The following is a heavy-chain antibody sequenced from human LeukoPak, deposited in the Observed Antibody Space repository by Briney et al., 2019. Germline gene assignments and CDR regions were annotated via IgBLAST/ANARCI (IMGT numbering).Heavy chain of an antibody. Sequence: SETLSLTCTVSGGSISSGGYYWSWIRQHPGKGLEWIGYIYYSGSTYYNPSLKSRVTISVDTSKNQFSLRLSSVTAADTAVYYCARVGRYYYDSSGYYYSDYWGQGTLVTVSS. CDR3: ARVGRYYYDSSGYYYSDY. J-gene: IGHJ4*02. D-gene: IGHD3-22*01. CDR2: IYYSGST. V-gene: IGHV4-31*03. CDR1: GGSISSGGYY.